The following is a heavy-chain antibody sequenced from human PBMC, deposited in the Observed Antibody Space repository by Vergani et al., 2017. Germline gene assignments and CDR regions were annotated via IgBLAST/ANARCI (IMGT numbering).Heavy chain of an antibody. V-gene: IGHV3-21*01. CDR2: ISSSSSYI. Sequence: EVQLVESGGGLVKPGGSLRLSCAASGFTFSSYSMNWVRQAPGKGLESVSSISSSSSYIYYADSVKGRFTISRDNAKNSLYLQMNSLRAEDTAVYYCARASSWYTFGFDYWGQGTLVTVSS. CDR1: GFTFSSYS. CDR3: ARASSWYTFGFDY. D-gene: IGHD6-13*01. J-gene: IGHJ4*02.